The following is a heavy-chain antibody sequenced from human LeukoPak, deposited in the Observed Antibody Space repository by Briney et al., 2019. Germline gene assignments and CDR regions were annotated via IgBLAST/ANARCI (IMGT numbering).Heavy chain of an antibody. CDR1: GLXFSNYW. J-gene: IGHJ4*02. CDR2: INSDGRTT. V-gene: IGHV3-74*01. Sequence: PGGSLRLSCAVSGLXFSNYWIYWVRQAPGKGLVLVSRINSDGRTTAYADSVKGRFTISRDNAKNTLYLQMDSLRAEDTAVYYCAREGFGYWGQGTLVTVSS. D-gene: IGHD3-10*01. CDR3: AREGFGY.